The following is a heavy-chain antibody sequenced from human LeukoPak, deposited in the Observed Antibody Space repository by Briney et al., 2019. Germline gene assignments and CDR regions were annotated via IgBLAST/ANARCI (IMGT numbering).Heavy chain of an antibody. CDR2: IYYSGST. V-gene: IGHV4-39*01. Sequence: SETLSLTCTNSAGSISSYYWRWIRQPPGKGLEWIGSIYYSGSTYYNPSLKSRVTISVDTSKNQFSLKLSSVTAADTAVYYCASSSGLNWFDPWGQGTLVTVSS. D-gene: IGHD6-19*01. J-gene: IGHJ5*02. CDR1: AGSISSYY. CDR3: ASSSGLNWFDP.